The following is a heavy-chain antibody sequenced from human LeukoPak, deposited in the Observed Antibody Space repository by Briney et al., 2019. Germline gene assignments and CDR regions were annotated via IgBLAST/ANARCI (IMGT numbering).Heavy chain of an antibody. D-gene: IGHD3-10*01. J-gene: IGHJ5*02. CDR3: ARDVPRTSGP. Sequence: PGGSLRLSCAASGFTFSSYAMSWVRQAPGRGLVWISHIDGNGRTTNYGDSVRGRFTVSRDNAKNTLYLQMNSLRAEDTAVYYCARDVPRTSGPWGQGTLVTVSS. CDR1: GFTFSSYA. CDR2: IDGNGRTT. V-gene: IGHV3-74*01.